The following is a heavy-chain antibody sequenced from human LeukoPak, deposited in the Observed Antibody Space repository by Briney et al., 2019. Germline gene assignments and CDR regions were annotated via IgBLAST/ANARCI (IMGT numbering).Heavy chain of an antibody. J-gene: IGHJ4*02. CDR2: ISNSGSTK. CDR1: GFTFSSYE. CDR3: AGLPTVTTMGY. Sequence: SGGSLRLSCAASGFTFSSYEMNWVRQAPGKGLEWVSYISNSGSTKYYADSVKGRFTISRDNAKNSLYLQMNSLRAEDTAVYYCAGLPTVTTMGYWGQGTLVTVSS. V-gene: IGHV3-48*03. D-gene: IGHD4-17*01.